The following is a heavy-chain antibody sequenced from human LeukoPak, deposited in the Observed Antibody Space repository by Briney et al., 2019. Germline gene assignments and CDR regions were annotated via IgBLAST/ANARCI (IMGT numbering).Heavy chain of an antibody. CDR3: AKVPEISGYSYGLSYFDY. D-gene: IGHD5-18*01. J-gene: IGHJ4*02. Sequence: GGSLRLSCAASGFTFSSYAMSWVRQAPGKGLEWVSAISGSGGSTYYADSVKGRFTISRDNSKNTLYLQMNSLRAEDTAVYYCAKVPEISGYSYGLSYFDYWGRGTLVTVSS. V-gene: IGHV3-23*01. CDR2: ISGSGGST. CDR1: GFTFSSYA.